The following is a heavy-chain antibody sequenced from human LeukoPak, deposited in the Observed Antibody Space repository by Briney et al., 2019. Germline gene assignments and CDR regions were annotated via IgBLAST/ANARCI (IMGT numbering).Heavy chain of an antibody. Sequence: SVTVSCKASGGTFSSYAISWVRQAPGQGLEWMGGIIPMFGTANYAQNFQGRVTITADESTSTAYMELSSLRSEDTAVYYCAREGGSGWYRGWFDPWGQGTLVTVSS. J-gene: IGHJ5*02. CDR1: GGTFSSYA. D-gene: IGHD6-19*01. CDR3: AREGGSGWYRGWFDP. V-gene: IGHV1-69*01. CDR2: IIPMFGTA.